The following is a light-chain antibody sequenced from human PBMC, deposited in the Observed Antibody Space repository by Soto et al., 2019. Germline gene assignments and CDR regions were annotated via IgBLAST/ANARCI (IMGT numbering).Light chain of an antibody. CDR1: QNINNY. Sequence: DIQMTQSPSSLSASVGPRFTITCQASQNINNYLNWYQQKPGRAPKLLIYDASNLEAGVPSRFRGSGSGTDFTFTISRLQPEDIATYYCQQYENLPTFGQGTRLEIK. CDR2: DAS. CDR3: QQYENLPT. V-gene: IGKV1-33*01. J-gene: IGKJ5*01.